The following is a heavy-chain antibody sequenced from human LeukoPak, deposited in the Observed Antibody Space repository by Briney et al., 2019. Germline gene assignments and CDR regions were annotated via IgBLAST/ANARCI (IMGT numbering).Heavy chain of an antibody. Sequence: PSETLSLTCTVSGGSISSYYWSWIRQPPGKGLEWIGYIYYSGSTNYNPSLKSRVTISVDTSKNQFSLKLSSVTAADTAVYYCARDRLDVFDYWGLGTLVTVSS. CDR3: ARDRLDVFDY. CDR2: IYYSGST. D-gene: IGHD3/OR15-3a*01. V-gene: IGHV4-59*01. J-gene: IGHJ4*02. CDR1: GGSISSYY.